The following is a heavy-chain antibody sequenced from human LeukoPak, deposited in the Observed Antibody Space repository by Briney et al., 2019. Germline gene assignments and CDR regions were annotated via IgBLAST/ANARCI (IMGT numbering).Heavy chain of an antibody. V-gene: IGHV6-1*01. CDR3: ARVGKRMAAAGDYYFYMDV. Sequence: SQTLSLTCPISGDSVSSNSAAWNWIRQSPSRGLEWLGRTYYRSKWYNDYAVSVKSRITINPDTSKNHFSLQLNSVTPEDTAVYYCARVGKRMAAAGDYYFYMDVWGKGTTVTISS. D-gene: IGHD6-13*01. CDR2: TYYRSKWYN. J-gene: IGHJ6*03. CDR1: GDSVSSNSAA.